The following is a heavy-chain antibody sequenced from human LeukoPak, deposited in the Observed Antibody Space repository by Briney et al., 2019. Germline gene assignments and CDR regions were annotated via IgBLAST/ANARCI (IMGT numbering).Heavy chain of an antibody. CDR2: INWNGGST. Sequence: GGSLRLSCAASGFTFDDYGMSWVRHAPGKGLEWVSGINWNGGSTGYADSVKGRFTISRDNAKNSLYLQMNSLRAEDTALYYCARDEYCSSTSCYIRESYFDYWGQGTLVTVSS. CDR3: ARDEYCSSTSCYIRESYFDY. D-gene: IGHD2-2*02. V-gene: IGHV3-20*04. CDR1: GFTFDDYG. J-gene: IGHJ4*02.